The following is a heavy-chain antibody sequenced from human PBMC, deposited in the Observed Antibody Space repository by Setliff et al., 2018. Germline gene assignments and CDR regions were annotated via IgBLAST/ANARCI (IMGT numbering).Heavy chain of an antibody. CDR2: VDPEDGET. Sequence: ASVKVSCKASGYTFTDYYMHWVQQAPGKGLEWMGRVDPEDGETIYAEKFQGRVTITADTSTDTAYMELSSLRSGDTAVYYCAIHYYDSSGYFDYWGQGTLVTVSS. CDR3: AIHYYDSSGYFDY. V-gene: IGHV1-69-2*01. D-gene: IGHD3-22*01. CDR1: GYTFTDYY. J-gene: IGHJ4*02.